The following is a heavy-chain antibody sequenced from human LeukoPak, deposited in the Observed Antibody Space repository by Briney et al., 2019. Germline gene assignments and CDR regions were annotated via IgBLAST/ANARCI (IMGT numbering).Heavy chain of an antibody. CDR1: GYTFTGYY. J-gene: IGHJ3*02. Sequence: ASVKVSCKASGYTFTGYYMHWVRQAPGQGLEWMGWINPNSGGTNYAQKFQGRVTMTRDTSISTAYMELSRLRSDDTAVYYCARVKAGVVVVPAAAADAFDIWGQGTMVTVSS. CDR2: INPNSGGT. D-gene: IGHD2-2*01. CDR3: ARVKAGVVVVPAAAADAFDI. V-gene: IGHV1-2*02.